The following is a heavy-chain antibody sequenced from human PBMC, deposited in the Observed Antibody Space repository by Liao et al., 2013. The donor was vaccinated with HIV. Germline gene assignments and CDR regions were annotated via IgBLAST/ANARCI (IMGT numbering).Heavy chain of an antibody. Sequence: QVQLQESGPGLVKPSQTLSLTCSVSGGYINRDNYYWSWIRQPPGKGLEWIGRIYTSGSTNYNPSLKSRVTMSVDTSKNQFSLKLSSVTAADTAVYYCARDTFTVTADYWGQGTLVTVSS. D-gene: IGHD4-17*01. CDR1: GGYINRDNYY. J-gene: IGHJ4*02. V-gene: IGHV4-61*02. CDR3: ARDTFTVTADY. CDR2: IYTSGST.